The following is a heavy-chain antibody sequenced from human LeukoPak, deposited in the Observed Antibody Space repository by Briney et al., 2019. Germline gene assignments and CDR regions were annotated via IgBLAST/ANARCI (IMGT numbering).Heavy chain of an antibody. CDR2: INPNSGGT. D-gene: IGHD2-2*01. V-gene: IGHV1-2*02. J-gene: IGHJ2*01. CDR1: GYTFSGYY. CDR3: ARDLGPIVVVPAAITNNWYFDL. Sequence: ASVKVSCKASGYTFSGYYMHWVRQAPGQGLEWMGWINPNSGGTNYAQKFQGRVTMTRDTSISTAYMELSRLRSDDTAVYYCARDLGPIVVVPAAITNNWYFDLWGRGTLVTVSS.